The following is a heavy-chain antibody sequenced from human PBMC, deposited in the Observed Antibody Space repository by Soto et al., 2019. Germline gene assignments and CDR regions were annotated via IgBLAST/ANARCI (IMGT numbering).Heavy chain of an antibody. CDR3: ARDLRGGGVVWFDP. Sequence: VQLVESGGGLVQPGGSLRLSCTASGFTVSTTDMSWVRQAPGRGLEWVSLIYGDDSTYYADSVKDRFTISRDHSKNTLDLQMNGLRAADTAVYYCARDLRGGGVVWFDPWGQGTLVTVSS. CDR1: GFTVSTTD. J-gene: IGHJ5*02. CDR2: IYGDDST. D-gene: IGHD3-10*01. V-gene: IGHV3-66*01.